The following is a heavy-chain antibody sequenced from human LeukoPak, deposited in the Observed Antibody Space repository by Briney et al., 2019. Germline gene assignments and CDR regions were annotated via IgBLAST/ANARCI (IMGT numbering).Heavy chain of an antibody. CDR3: ARDRYPPNYDY. V-gene: IGHV3-48*03. D-gene: IGHD1-1*01. J-gene: IGHJ4*02. CDR2: ISSSGSTI. Sequence: GGSLRLSCAASGFTFSSYEMNWVRQAPGKGLEWVSYISSSGSTIYYADSVKGRFTISRDNAKNSLYLQMNSLRAEDTAVYYCARDRYPPNYDYWGQGTLVTVSS. CDR1: GFTFSSYE.